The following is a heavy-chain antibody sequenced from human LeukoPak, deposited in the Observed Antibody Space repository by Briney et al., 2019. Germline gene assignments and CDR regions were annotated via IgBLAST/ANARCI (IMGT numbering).Heavy chain of an antibody. CDR1: GGSISSGGYS. CDR3: ARKAVVSYYYGVDV. J-gene: IGHJ6*02. D-gene: IGHD3-16*02. Sequence: PSETLSLTCAVSGGSISSGGYSWSWIRQPPGKGLEWIGYIYHSGSTYYNPSLKSRVTISVDRSKNQFSLKLSSVTAADTAVYYCARKAVVSYYYGVDVWGQGTTVTVSS. V-gene: IGHV4-30-2*01. CDR2: IYHSGST.